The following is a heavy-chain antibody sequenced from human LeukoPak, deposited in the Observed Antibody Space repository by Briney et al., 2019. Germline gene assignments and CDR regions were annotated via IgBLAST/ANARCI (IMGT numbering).Heavy chain of an antibody. CDR2: IYHSGST. D-gene: IGHD3-10*01. CDR3: ARQGYYGSGRVPSI. Sequence: SETLSLTCAVSGYSISSGYYWGWIRQPPRKGLEWIGSIYHSGSTYYNPSLKSRVTISVDTSKNQFSLKLSSVTAADTAVYYCARQGYYGSGRVPSIWGQGTMVTVSS. J-gene: IGHJ3*02. V-gene: IGHV4-38-2*01. CDR1: GYSISSGYY.